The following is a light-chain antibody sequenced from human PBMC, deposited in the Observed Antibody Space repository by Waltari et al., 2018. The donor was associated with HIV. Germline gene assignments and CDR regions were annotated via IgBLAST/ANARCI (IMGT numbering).Light chain of an antibody. CDR2: DVS. V-gene: IGLV2-14*01. Sequence: QSALTQPASVSGSPGQSITITCPGPSSDIGAYHSVFWYQQHPGKAPTLILYDVSNRTSGVCNHFHGSKSGSTAYLSLSGLQAEGEAEYYCTSYRHPTNRVFGGGTKLPVL. CDR1: SSDIGAYHS. J-gene: IGLJ2*01. CDR3: TSYRHPTNRV.